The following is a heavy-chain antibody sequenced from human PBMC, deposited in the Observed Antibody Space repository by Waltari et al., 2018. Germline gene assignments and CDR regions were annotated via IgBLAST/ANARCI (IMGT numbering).Heavy chain of an antibody. D-gene: IGHD6-13*01. Sequence: QVQLQESGPGLVKPSQTLSLTCTVSGGSISSGGYYWSWIRQHPGKGLEWIGYSYYSGSTDDNLYLKRRVTQSIDTSNNQFSLKLSSVTAADTAVYYCARDMGSSSPNWFDPWGQGTLVTVSS. V-gene: IGHV4-31*03. CDR1: GGSISSGGYY. J-gene: IGHJ5*02. CDR3: ARDMGSSSPNWFDP. CDR2: SYYSGST.